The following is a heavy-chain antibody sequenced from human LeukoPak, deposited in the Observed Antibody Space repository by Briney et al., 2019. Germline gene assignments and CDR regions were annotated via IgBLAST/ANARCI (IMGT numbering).Heavy chain of an antibody. D-gene: IGHD3-3*01. Sequence: GGSLRLSCAASGFTFSSYWMSWVRQAPGKGLEWVANIKQDGSEKNYVDSMKGRFTISRDNTKNSLYLQMNSLRAEDTGVFYCARDQYDSWSRRGNFDSWGQGTLVIVSS. V-gene: IGHV3-7*03. CDR3: ARDQYDSWSRRGNFDS. CDR1: GFTFSSYW. J-gene: IGHJ4*02. CDR2: IKQDGSEK.